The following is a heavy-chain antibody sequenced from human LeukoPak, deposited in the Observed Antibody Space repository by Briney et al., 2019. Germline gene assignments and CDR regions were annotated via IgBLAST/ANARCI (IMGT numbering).Heavy chain of an antibody. CDR3: AKVEGYCSSTSCYIAPFDY. V-gene: IGHV3-53*01. Sequence: PGGSLRLSCAASGFTISSYYMAWVRQAPGKGLEWVSVIYHSGNTDYADSVKGRFTISRDNSKNTLYLQMNSLRAEDTAVYYCAKVEGYCSSTSCYIAPFDYWGQGTLVTASS. J-gene: IGHJ4*02. D-gene: IGHD2-2*02. CDR2: IYHSGNT. CDR1: GFTISSYY.